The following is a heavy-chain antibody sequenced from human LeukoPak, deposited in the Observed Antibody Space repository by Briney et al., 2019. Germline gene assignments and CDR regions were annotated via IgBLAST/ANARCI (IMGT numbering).Heavy chain of an antibody. J-gene: IGHJ4*02. CDR1: GYSISSGYY. CDR3: AGVGGYSYGHTGFFDY. CDR2: INHSGST. Sequence: NTSETLSLTCTVSGYSISSGYYWSWIRQPPGKGLEWIGEINHSGSTNYNPSLKSRVTISVDTSKNQFSLKLSSVTAADTAVYYCAGVGGYSYGHTGFFDYWGQGTLVTVSS. D-gene: IGHD5-18*01. V-gene: IGHV4-38-2*02.